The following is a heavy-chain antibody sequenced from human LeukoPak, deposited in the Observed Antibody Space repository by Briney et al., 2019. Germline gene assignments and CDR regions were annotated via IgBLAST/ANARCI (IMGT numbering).Heavy chain of an antibody. CDR3: ARGGIVAEMDV. V-gene: IGHV1-2*02. J-gene: IGHJ6*04. CDR2: INPNSGGT. CDR1: GYPFSGYY. Sequence: ASVKVSCKASGYPFSGYYMHWVRQAPGQGLEWMGWINPNSGGTKYAQKFQGRVTMTRDTSISTAYMELSRLRSDDTAIYYCARGGIVAEMDVWGKGTTVTVSS. D-gene: IGHD1-26*01.